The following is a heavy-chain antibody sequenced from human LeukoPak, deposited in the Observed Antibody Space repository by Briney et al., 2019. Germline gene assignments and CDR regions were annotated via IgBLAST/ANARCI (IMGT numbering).Heavy chain of an antibody. J-gene: IGHJ3*02. D-gene: IGHD3-9*01. CDR2: MNPNSGNT. V-gene: IGHV1-8*01. Sequence: GASVKVSCKASGYTFTSYDINWVRQATGQGLEWMGWMNPNSGNTGYAQRFQGRVTMTRNTSISTAYMELSSLRSEDTAVYYCARGLTGYYGGAFDIWGQGTMVTVSS. CDR3: ARGLTGYYGGAFDI. CDR1: GYTFTSYD.